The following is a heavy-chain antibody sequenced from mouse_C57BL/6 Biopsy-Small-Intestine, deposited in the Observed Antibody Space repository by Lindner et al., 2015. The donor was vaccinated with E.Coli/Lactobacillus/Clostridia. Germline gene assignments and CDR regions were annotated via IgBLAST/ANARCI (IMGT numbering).Heavy chain of an antibody. Sequence: VQLQESGPELVTPGASVKISCKASGYTSTDYHINWVKQRPGQGLEWIGWIYPGSGNTKYNEKFEGKATLTVDTASTTTYMQLNSLTSEDSAVYFCARMGWLLDYWGQGTSVTVSS. CDR1: GYTSTDYH. CDR2: IYPGSGNT. D-gene: IGHD1-1*02. CDR3: ARMGWLLDY. V-gene: IGHV1-84*01. J-gene: IGHJ4*01.